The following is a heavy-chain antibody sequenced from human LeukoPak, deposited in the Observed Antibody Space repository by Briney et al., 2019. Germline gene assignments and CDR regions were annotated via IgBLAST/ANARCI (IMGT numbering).Heavy chain of an antibody. Sequence: ASVKVSCKASGYTFTSYDINWVRQATGQGLEWMGWMNPNSGNTGYAQKFQGRVTITRNTSISTAYMELRSLTFEDTAVYYCARVRLRNGYNWFDPWGQGTLVTVSS. CDR2: MNPNSGNT. D-gene: IGHD3-3*01. CDR1: GYTFTSYD. V-gene: IGHV1-8*03. CDR3: ARVRLRNGYNWFDP. J-gene: IGHJ5*02.